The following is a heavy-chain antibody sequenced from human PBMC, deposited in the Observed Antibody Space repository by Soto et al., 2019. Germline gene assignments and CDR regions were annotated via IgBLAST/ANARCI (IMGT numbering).Heavy chain of an antibody. Sequence: PGGSLRLSCAASGFTFSNYALTWVRQAPGQGLEWVSAISGSGASTYYADSVKGRFTISRDNSKSTLYLQMNSLRAEDTAVYFCAKVIDVVSVPNAWRGVTVFDYWGQGTLVTVSS. CDR1: GFTFSNYA. CDR2: ISGSGAST. J-gene: IGHJ4*02. V-gene: IGHV3-23*01. CDR3: AKVIDVVSVPNAWRGVTVFDY. D-gene: IGHD3-3*01.